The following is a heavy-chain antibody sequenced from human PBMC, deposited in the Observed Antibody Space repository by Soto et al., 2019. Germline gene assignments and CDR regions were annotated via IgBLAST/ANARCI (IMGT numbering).Heavy chain of an antibody. CDR1: GGSISSGGTGSY. Sequence: QVQLQESGPGLVKPSQTLSLTCTVSGGSISSGGTGSYWTWIRQLPGKGLEWIGYIYYTGNTYYNPSLKSRPTLSIDTSEIQFSLKLTSVTAADTAVYFCASGHDAYKVRYWGQGTLVTVSS. D-gene: IGHD1-1*01. V-gene: IGHV4-31*03. CDR2: IYYTGNT. J-gene: IGHJ4*02. CDR3: ASGHDAYKVRY.